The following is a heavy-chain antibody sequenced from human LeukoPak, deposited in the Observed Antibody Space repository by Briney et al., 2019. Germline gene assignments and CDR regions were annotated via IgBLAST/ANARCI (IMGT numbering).Heavy chain of an antibody. CDR2: IHSSGSM. D-gene: IGHD3-10*01. CDR1: GGSITSSTYF. CDR3: ATIGGSGSYIRRFRPDYYMDV. J-gene: IGHJ6*03. Sequence: SETLSLTCTVSGGSITSSTYFWGWIRQPPGKGLEWIGSIHSSGSMYFNPSLKSRVTISIDTSKNQFSLKLSSVTAADTAVYYCATIGGSGSYIRRFRPDYYMDVWGKGTTVTVSS. V-gene: IGHV4-39*01.